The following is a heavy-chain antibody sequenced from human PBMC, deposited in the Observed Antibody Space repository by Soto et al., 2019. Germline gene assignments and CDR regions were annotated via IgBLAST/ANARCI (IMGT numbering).Heavy chain of an antibody. V-gene: IGHV3-23*01. CDR2: SSSYGGPT. J-gene: IGHJ4*02. D-gene: IGHD3-16*01. CDR1: GFAFTRYA. CDR3: AKEGGYFDY. Sequence: DVQLSESGGGLVQPGGSLRLSCEASGFAFTRYAMSWVRQAPGKGLEWVSTSSSYGGPTYYADSVKGRFTISRDISTNTLFLEMNNLKAEDTAVYYCAKEGGYFDYWGQGTLVAVSS.